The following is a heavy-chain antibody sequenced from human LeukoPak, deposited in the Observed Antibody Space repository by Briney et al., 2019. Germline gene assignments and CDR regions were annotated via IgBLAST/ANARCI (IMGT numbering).Heavy chain of an antibody. D-gene: IGHD6-13*01. CDR3: ARSSTLAAAAHFDY. Sequence: PGGSLRLSCAASGFTVSSNYMSWVRQALGKGLEWVSVIYSGGSTYYADSVKGRFTISRHNSKNTLYLQMNSLRAEDTAVYYCARSSTLAAAAHFDYWSQGTLVTVSS. V-gene: IGHV3-53*04. CDR1: GFTVSSNY. J-gene: IGHJ4*02. CDR2: IYSGGST.